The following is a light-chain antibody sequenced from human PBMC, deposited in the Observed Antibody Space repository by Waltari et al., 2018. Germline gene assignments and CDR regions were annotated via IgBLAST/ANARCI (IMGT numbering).Light chain of an antibody. Sequence: DIQMTQSPATLSASVGDRVTITCRGSESISRGLAWYEQKPGEAPKVLISKASKFESGVPSRFSGSGSGTEFTLSISSLEPDDYATYYCQQYKTHSRTFGQGTKV. CDR1: ESISRG. CDR3: QQYKTHSRT. V-gene: IGKV1-5*03. CDR2: KAS. J-gene: IGKJ1*01.